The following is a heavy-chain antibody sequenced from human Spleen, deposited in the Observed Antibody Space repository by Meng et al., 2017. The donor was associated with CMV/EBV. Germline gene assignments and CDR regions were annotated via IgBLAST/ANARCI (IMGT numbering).Heavy chain of an antibody. D-gene: IGHD3-3*01. V-gene: IGHV3-48*04. J-gene: IGHJ6*02. CDR2: LSSSGNTI. CDR1: GFTFSSYG. CDR3: ARDDDEEVYDVWNRHYSPVPYYGMDV. Sequence: GESLKISCAASGFTFSSYGMHWVRQAPGKGLEWVSYLSSSGNTINYADSVRGRFTISRDNAKNSLYLQMNSLRAEDTAVYYCARDDDEEVYDVWNRHYSPVPYYGMDVWGQGTTVTVSS.